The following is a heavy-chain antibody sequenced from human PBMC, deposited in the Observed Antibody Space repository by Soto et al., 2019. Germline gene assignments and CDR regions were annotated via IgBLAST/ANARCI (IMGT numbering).Heavy chain of an antibody. CDR1: GGSINSGDYY. Sequence: QVQLQESGPGLVKPSQTLSLTCTVSGGSINSGDYYWSWIRQHPGKGLEWIGYIYYSGSTYYNPSPKSRVTISVDTSKNQFALKLSSVTAADTAVYYCARWPQLKPRFDYWGQGTLVTVSS. CDR3: ARWPQLKPRFDY. CDR2: IYYSGST. J-gene: IGHJ4*02. V-gene: IGHV4-31*03. D-gene: IGHD1-1*01.